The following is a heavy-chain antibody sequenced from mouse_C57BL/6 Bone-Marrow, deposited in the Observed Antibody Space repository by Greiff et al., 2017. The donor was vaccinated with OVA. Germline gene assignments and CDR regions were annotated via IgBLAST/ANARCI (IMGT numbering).Heavy chain of an antibody. D-gene: IGHD2-4*01. CDR3: ARSPYDYLYAMGY. CDR2: IHPNSGST. Sequence: VQLQQPGAELVKPGASVKLSCKASGYTFTSYWMHWVKQRPGQGLEWIGMIHPNSGSTNYNEKFKSKATLTVDKSSSTAYMQLSSLTSEDSAVYYCARSPYDYLYAMGYWGQGTSVTVSS. CDR1: GYTFTSYW. V-gene: IGHV1-64*01. J-gene: IGHJ4*01.